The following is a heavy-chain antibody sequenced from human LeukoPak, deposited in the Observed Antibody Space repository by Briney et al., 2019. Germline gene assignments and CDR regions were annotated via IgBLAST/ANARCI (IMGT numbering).Heavy chain of an antibody. Sequence: TSETLSLTCTVSGGSISRSSYYWGWIRQPPGKGLEYIGNIYYSGSTDYNPSLKSRVTISVDMSKDQFSLKLSSVTAADTAVYYCARQAAQTYDYWGQGTLVTVSS. CDR3: ARQAAQTYDY. CDR1: GGSISRSSYY. J-gene: IGHJ4*02. V-gene: IGHV4-39*01. CDR2: IYYSGST.